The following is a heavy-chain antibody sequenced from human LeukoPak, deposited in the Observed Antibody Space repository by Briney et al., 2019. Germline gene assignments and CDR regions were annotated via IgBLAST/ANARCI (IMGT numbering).Heavy chain of an antibody. CDR3: ARWEYSSSSYRLDP. V-gene: IGHV1-69*02. D-gene: IGHD6-6*01. J-gene: IGHJ5*02. CDR2: IIPILGIA. CDR1: GGTFSSYT. Sequence: SVKVSCKASGGTFSSYTISWVRQAPGQGLEWMGRIIPILGIANYAQKLQGRVTITADKSTSTAYMELSSLRSEDTAVYYCARWEYSSSSYRLDPWGQGTLVTVSS.